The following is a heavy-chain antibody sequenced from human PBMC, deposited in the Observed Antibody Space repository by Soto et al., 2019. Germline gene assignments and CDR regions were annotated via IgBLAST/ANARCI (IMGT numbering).Heavy chain of an antibody. D-gene: IGHD1-26*01. CDR3: TRGGVGATTD. Sequence: EVQLVESGGGLVQPGGSLRLSCAASGFTVSDNYMSWVRQAPGMGLEWVSVIYSGGSTYYADSVKGRFTISRDNSKNTLYLQVNTVRGEDTAVYYCTRGGVGATTDWGQGTLVTVSS. CDR1: GFTVSDNY. V-gene: IGHV3-66*01. J-gene: IGHJ4*02. CDR2: IYSGGST.